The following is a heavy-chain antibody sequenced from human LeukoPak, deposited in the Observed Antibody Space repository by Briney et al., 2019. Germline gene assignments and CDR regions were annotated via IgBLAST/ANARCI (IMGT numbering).Heavy chain of an antibody. V-gene: IGHV3-21*01. CDR1: GFTFTPYT. CDR3: ARDTAMVKFDP. D-gene: IGHD5-18*01. CDR2: ISSTSYI. J-gene: IGHJ5*02. Sequence: PGGSLSLTYAASGFTFTPYTINWLHQAPGKALEWVSSISSTSYIYYADSVKGRFTISRDNATNSVYLQMNSLRAEDTAVYYCARDTAMVKFDPWGQGTLVTVSS.